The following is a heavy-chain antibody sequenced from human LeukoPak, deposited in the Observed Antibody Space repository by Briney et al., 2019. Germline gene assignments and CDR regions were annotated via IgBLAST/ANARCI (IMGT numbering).Heavy chain of an antibody. J-gene: IGHJ4*02. CDR3: AKSGPYCSSTSCNYFDY. V-gene: IGHV3-23*01. D-gene: IGHD2-2*01. CDR1: RFTFSNFA. Sequence: PGGSLRLSCAASRFTFSNFAMSWVRQAPGKGLEWVSAISGSGGSTYYADSVKGRFTISRDNPKNALFLQMNSLRAEDTAVYYCAKSGPYCSSTSCNYFDYWGQGTLVTVSS. CDR2: ISGSGGST.